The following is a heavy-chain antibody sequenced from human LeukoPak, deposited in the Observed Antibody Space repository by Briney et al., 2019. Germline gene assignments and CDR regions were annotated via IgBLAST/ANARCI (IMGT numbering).Heavy chain of an antibody. D-gene: IGHD6-6*01. CDR3: ARISSSYDYDY. CDR1: GFTFSSYG. J-gene: IGHJ4*02. V-gene: IGHV3-30*03. Sequence: GGSLRLSCAASGFTFSSYGMHWVRQAPGKGLEWVAVISYDGSIKYYANSVKGRFTISRDNSKNTLYLQMGSLRAEGMAVYYCARISSSYDYDYWGQGTLVTVSS. CDR2: ISYDGSIK.